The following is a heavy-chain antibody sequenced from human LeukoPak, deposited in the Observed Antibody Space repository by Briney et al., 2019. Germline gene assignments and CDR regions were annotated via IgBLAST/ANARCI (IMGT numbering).Heavy chain of an antibody. D-gene: IGHD3-3*01. Sequence: GGSLRLSCAASGFTFDGYSMNWVRQAPGKGLEWVSYISSSGSTIYYADSVKGRFTISRDNAKNSLYLQMNSLRAEDTAVYYCASPEWLPDSIDIWGQGTMVTVSS. CDR1: GFTFDGYS. CDR3: ASPEWLPDSIDI. CDR2: ISSSGSTI. J-gene: IGHJ3*02. V-gene: IGHV3-48*04.